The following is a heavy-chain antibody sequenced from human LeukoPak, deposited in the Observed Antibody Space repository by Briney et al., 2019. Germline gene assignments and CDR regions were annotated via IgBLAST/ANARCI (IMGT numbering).Heavy chain of an antibody. J-gene: IGHJ1*01. V-gene: IGHV4-39*01. Sequence: SETLSLTCTVSGGSISSSSYYWGWIRQPPGKGLEWIGSIYYSGSTYYNPSLKSRVTISVDTSKNQFSLKLSSVTAADTAVYYCARQSAAAASFSVCFQHWGQGTLVTVSS. D-gene: IGHD6-13*01. CDR2: IYYSGST. CDR1: GGSISSSSYY. CDR3: ARQSAAAASFSVCFQH.